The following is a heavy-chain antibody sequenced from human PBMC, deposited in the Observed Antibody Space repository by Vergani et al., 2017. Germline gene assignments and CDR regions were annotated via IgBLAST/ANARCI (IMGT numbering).Heavy chain of an antibody. V-gene: IGHV3-7*01. Sequence: EVQLVESGGGLVQPGGSLRLSCAASGFSFSTYWMSWVRQTPGKGLEWVANIDQDGSEKYYVDSVKGRFTVSRDNAQNSLYLQMNSLTAEDPAVDYCARSNLYSSGRRWFDPWGQGTLITVSS. D-gene: IGHD3-22*01. CDR1: GFSFSTYW. CDR3: ARSNLYSSGRRWFDP. J-gene: IGHJ5*02. CDR2: IDQDGSEK.